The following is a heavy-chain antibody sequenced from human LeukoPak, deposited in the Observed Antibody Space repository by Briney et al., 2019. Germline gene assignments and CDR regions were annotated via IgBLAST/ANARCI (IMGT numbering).Heavy chain of an antibody. CDR2: IRYDGSNK. CDR3: AKEISYYHGSGSYHNWFDP. D-gene: IGHD3-10*01. V-gene: IGHV3-30*02. Sequence: GRSLRLSCAASGFTFSSYSMNWVRQAPGKGLEWVAFIRYDGSNKYYADSVKGRFTISRDNSKNTLYLQMNSLRAEDTAVYYCAKEISYYHGSGSYHNWFDPWGQGTLVTVSS. J-gene: IGHJ5*02. CDR1: GFTFSSYS.